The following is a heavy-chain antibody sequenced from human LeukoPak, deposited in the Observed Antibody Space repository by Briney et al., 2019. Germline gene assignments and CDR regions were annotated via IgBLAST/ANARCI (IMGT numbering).Heavy chain of an antibody. D-gene: IGHD2-15*01. V-gene: IGHV5-51*01. J-gene: IGHJ5*02. CDR1: GYSFTSYW. CDR2: IYPGDSDT. CDR3: ATSPGYCSGGSCYSVWFDP. Sequence: GESLKISCKGSGYSFTSYWIGWVRQMPGKGLEWMGIIYPGDSDTRYSPSFQGQVTISADKSISTAYLQWSSLKASDTAMYYCATSPGYCSGGSCYSVWFDPWGQGTLVTVSS.